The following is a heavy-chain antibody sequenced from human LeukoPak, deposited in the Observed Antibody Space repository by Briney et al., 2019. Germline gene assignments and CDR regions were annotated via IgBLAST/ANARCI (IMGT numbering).Heavy chain of an antibody. J-gene: IGHJ3*02. V-gene: IGHV1-8*03. CDR2: MNPNSGNT. CDR3: ARGLTVLDAFDI. Sequence: VASVKVSCKASGYTFTSYDINWVRQATGQGLEWTGWMNPNSGNTGYAQKFQGRVTITRNTSISTAYMELSSLRSEDTAVYYCARGLTVLDAFDIWGQGTMVTVSS. CDR1: GYTFTSYD. D-gene: IGHD7-27*01.